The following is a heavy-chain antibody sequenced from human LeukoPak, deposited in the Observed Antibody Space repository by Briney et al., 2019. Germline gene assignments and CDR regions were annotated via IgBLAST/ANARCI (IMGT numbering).Heavy chain of an antibody. CDR2: VSYDGSNK. D-gene: IGHD3-22*01. CDR3: AKVFGGYQLYYFDY. Sequence: QSGRSLRLSCAASGFTFSSYGMHWVRQAPGKGLEWVAVVSYDGSNKYYADSVKGRFTISRDNSKNTLYLQMNSLRAEDTAVYYCAKVFGGYQLYYFDYWGQGTLVTVYS. CDR1: GFTFSSYG. V-gene: IGHV3-30*18. J-gene: IGHJ4*02.